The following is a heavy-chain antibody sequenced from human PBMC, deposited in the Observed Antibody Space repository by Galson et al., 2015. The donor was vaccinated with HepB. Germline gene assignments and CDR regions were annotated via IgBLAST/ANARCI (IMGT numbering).Heavy chain of an antibody. V-gene: IGHV3-21*01. Sequence: SLRLSCAASGFTFSSYGMNWVRQAPGKGLEWVSSISSSGSYIYYADSVKGRFTISRDNAKNSLYLQMGSLRAEDTSVYYCAGDGNSYYYGLDVWGQGTTVTVSS. CDR1: GFTFSSYG. J-gene: IGHJ6*02. CDR2: ISSSGSYI. CDR3: AGDGNSYYYGLDV.